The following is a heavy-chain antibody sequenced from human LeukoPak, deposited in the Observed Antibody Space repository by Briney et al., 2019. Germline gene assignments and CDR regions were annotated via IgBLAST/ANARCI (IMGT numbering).Heavy chain of an antibody. J-gene: IGHJ4*02. CDR3: GRGGWSRDY. Sequence: SETLSLTCAVYGGSFSGYYWSWIRQPPGKGLEWIGEINHSGSTNYNPSLKSRVTISVDTSKNQFSLRLSSVTAADTAVYYCGRGGWSRDYWGQETLVTVSS. D-gene: IGHD2-15*01. V-gene: IGHV4-34*01. CDR2: INHSGST. CDR1: GGSFSGYY.